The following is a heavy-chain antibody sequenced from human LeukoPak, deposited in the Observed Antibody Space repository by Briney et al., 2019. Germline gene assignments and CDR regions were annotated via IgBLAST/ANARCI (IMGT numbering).Heavy chain of an antibody. CDR1: GFTFDNYA. CDR3: AKVRGTYSSGYFFDY. V-gene: IGHV3-9*01. CDR2: ISWNSGYI. Sequence: GRSLRLSCAASGFTFDNYAVHWGREAPGKGLEWLSIISWNSGYIGYADSVKGRFTISRDNAKKSLDLQMNSLRAEDTAFYYCAKVRGTYSSGYFFDYWGQGTLVTVPS. D-gene: IGHD6-19*01. J-gene: IGHJ4*02.